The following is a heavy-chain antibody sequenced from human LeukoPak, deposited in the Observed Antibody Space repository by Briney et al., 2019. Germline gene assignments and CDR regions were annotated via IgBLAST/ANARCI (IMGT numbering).Heavy chain of an antibody. CDR2: IRSKADGGTT. D-gene: IGHD3-16*02. CDR3: TASLNRYQFDC. V-gene: IGHV3-15*01. J-gene: IGHJ4*02. Sequence: KPGGSLRLSCAASGFTFINAWMSWVRQAPGKGMEWVGRIRSKADGGTTDYAAPVKGRFTISRDDSKNTLYLQMNSLKTEDTAVYYCTASLNRYQFDCWGQGTLVTVSS. CDR1: GFTFINAW.